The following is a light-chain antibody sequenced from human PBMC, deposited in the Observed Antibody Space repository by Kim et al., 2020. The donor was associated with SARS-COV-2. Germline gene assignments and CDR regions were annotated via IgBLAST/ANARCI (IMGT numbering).Light chain of an antibody. CDR2: AAS. Sequence: IQMTQSPSSLSASVGDRVTITCRASQSISSYLNWYQQKPGKAPKLLIYAASSLQSGVPSRFSGSGSGTDFTLTISSLQPEDFATYYCQQSYSTLSLTFGGGTKLEI. V-gene: IGKV1-39*01. J-gene: IGKJ4*01. CDR1: QSISSY. CDR3: QQSYSTLSLT.